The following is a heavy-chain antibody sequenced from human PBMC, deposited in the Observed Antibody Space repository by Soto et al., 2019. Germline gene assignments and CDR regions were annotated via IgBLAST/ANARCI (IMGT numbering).Heavy chain of an antibody. CDR2: DSSSSSYI. D-gene: IGHD2-8*01. CDR3: AREAIVLIVYASYWFDP. Sequence: GSLKLSSPASSFTFSCYSITCVRQAPAQELHWSASDSSSSSYINYTASMKARFTIPRANAKNSLYLQMNSQRADDTAVHYFAREAIVLIVYASYWFDPWGQGTLVPVS. CDR1: SFTFSCYS. V-gene: IGHV3-21*01. J-gene: IGHJ5*02.